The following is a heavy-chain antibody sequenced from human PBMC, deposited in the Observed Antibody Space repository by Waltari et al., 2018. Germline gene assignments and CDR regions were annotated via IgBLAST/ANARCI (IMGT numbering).Heavy chain of an antibody. Sequence: EVQLVESGGGLVQPGRSLRLSCAASGFTFDDYAMHWVRQAPGKGLEWVSGISWNSGSIGYADSVKGRFTISRDNAKNSLYLQMNSLRAEDTALYYCAKEVLRYAYGMDVWGQGTTVTVSS. CDR3: AKEVLRYAYGMDV. J-gene: IGHJ6*02. V-gene: IGHV3-9*01. D-gene: IGHD3-9*01. CDR2: ISWNSGSI. CDR1: GFTFDDYA.